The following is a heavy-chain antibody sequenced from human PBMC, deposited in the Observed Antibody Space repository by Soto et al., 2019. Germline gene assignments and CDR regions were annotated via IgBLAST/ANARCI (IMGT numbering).Heavy chain of an antibody. CDR2: INPDSDNT. D-gene: IGHD2-2*01. CDR1: GYTFTNYD. CDR3: ARGRRYCTTTSCYPPALFPYGMDV. V-gene: IGHV1-8*01. J-gene: IGHJ6*02. Sequence: GASVKGSCKPSGYTFTNYDINWVRQAAGQGLELMGWINPDSDNTGYAQKFQGRVTMTRDTSISTAYMELNSLRSEDTAVYYCARGRRYCTTTSCYPPALFPYGMDVWGQGTTVTVSS.